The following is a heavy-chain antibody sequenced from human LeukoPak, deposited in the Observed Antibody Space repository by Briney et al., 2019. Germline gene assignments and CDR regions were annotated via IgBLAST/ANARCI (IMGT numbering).Heavy chain of an antibody. D-gene: IGHD6-6*01. CDR2: IYYSGST. CDR1: GGSISSYY. J-gene: IGHJ4*02. Sequence: PSETLSLTCTVSGGSISSYYWSWIRQPPGKGLEWIGYIYYSGSTNYNPSLKSRVTVSVDTSKNQFSLKLSSVTAADTAVYYCARGETAAPPLDYWGQGTLVTVSS. V-gene: IGHV4-59*01. CDR3: ARGETAAPPLDY.